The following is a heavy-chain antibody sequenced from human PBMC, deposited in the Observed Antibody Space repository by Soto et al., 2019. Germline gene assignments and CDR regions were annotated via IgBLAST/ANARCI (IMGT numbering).Heavy chain of an antibody. Sequence: SETLSLTCAVSGGSISSGGYSWSWIRQPPGKGLEWIGYIYHSGRTYYNPSLKSRVTISVDRSKNQFSLKLSSVTAADTAVYYCARDSTIATFDAFHIWGQGTMVTVSS. J-gene: IGHJ3*02. D-gene: IGHD6-13*01. CDR3: ARDSTIATFDAFHI. CDR1: GGSISSGGYS. CDR2: IYHSGRT. V-gene: IGHV4-30-2*01.